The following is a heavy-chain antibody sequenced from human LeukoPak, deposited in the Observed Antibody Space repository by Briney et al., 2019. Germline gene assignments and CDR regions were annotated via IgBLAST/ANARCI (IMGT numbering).Heavy chain of an antibody. Sequence: GGSLRLSCAASGFSFSSYGMSWVRQAPGKGLEWVSGISGSGGSTYYADSVKGRFTISRDNSKNTLYLQMNSLRAEDTAVYYCARLNYDYVWGDDAFDIWGQGTMVTVSS. CDR2: ISGSGGST. CDR1: GFSFSSYG. D-gene: IGHD3-16*01. J-gene: IGHJ3*02. CDR3: ARLNYDYVWGDDAFDI. V-gene: IGHV3-23*01.